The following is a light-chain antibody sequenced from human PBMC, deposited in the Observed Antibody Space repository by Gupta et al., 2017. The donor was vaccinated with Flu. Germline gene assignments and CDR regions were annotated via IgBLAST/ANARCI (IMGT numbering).Light chain of an antibody. Sequence: DIQMTQSPSTLSAYVGDTVTITCRASQSISSWLAWYQQRPGKAPKLLIYMASRLEPGVPSRFSGSGSETEFTLTISSLQPDDFATYSCQQESNYPWTFGQGTKVEIK. CDR1: QSISSW. CDR3: QQESNYPWT. J-gene: IGKJ1*01. CDR2: MAS. V-gene: IGKV1-5*03.